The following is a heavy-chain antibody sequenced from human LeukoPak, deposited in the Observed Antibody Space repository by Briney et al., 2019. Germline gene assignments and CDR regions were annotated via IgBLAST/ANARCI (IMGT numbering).Heavy chain of an antibody. Sequence: PGGSLRLSCAASGFTFSIYAMHWVRQAPGKGLERVAVISYDGSNKYYADSVKGRFTISRDNSKNTLYLQMNSLRAEDTAVYYCARDGIAAAAPNWFDPWGQGTLVTVSS. CDR3: ARDGIAAAAPNWFDP. CDR1: GFTFSIYA. D-gene: IGHD6-13*01. V-gene: IGHV3-30*04. CDR2: ISYDGSNK. J-gene: IGHJ5*02.